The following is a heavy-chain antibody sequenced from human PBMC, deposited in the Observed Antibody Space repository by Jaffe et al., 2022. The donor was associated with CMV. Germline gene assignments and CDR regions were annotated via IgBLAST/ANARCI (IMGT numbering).Heavy chain of an antibody. CDR3: TTETLLWFGELLLDY. Sequence: EVQLVESGGGLVKPGGSLRLSCAASGFTFSNAWMSWVRQAPGKGLEWVGRIKSKTDGGTTDYAAPVKGRFTISRDDSKNTLYLQMNSLKTEDTAVYYCTTETLLWFGELLLDYWGQGTLVTVSS. D-gene: IGHD3-10*01. J-gene: IGHJ4*02. CDR1: GFTFSNAW. V-gene: IGHV3-15*01. CDR2: IKSKTDGGTT.